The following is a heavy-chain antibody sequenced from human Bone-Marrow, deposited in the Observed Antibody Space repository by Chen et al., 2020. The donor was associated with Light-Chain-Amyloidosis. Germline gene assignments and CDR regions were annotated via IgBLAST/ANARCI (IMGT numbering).Heavy chain of an antibody. V-gene: IGHV3-30*02. CDR3: AKDYDFWSGLLEY. Sequence: QVQLVESGGGVVQPGGSLRLSCAASGFAFSSYAMHWVRQAPGEGLEWVAYTRYDGNTIYYADAVKGRFTNSRDHSKNTLYLQMNSLRAEETAVYYCAKDYDFWSGLLEYWGQGTLVTVSS. J-gene: IGHJ4*02. CDR2: TRYDGNTI. CDR1: GFAFSSYA. D-gene: IGHD3-3*01.